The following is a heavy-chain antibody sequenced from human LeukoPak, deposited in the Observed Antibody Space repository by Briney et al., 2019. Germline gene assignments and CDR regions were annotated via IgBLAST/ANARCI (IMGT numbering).Heavy chain of an antibody. Sequence: QPGGSLRLSCAASGFSFSRSWMHWVRQAPGKGLVWVSRINSDESSTAYADSVKGRFTISRDNAKNTLYLQMNSLRADDTAVYYCAKYYAARSRSFDFWGQGTLVTVSS. CDR1: GFSFSRSW. CDR3: AKYYAARSRSFDF. J-gene: IGHJ4*02. D-gene: IGHD3-10*01. CDR2: INSDESST. V-gene: IGHV3-74*01.